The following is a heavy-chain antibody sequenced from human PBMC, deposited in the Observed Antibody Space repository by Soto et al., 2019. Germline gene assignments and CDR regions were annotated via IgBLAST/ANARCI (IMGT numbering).Heavy chain of an antibody. J-gene: IGHJ6*02. CDR2: IIPIFGTA. CDR3: ARDSRRIIAAAGIYYYYYGMDV. D-gene: IGHD6-13*01. V-gene: IGHV1-69*01. Sequence: QVQLVQSGAEVKKPGSSVKVSCKASGGTFSSYAISWVRQAPGQGLEWMGGIIPIFGTANYAQKFQGRVTITADESTSTAYMELSSLRSEDTAVYYYARDSRRIIAAAGIYYYYYGMDVWGQGTTVTVSS. CDR1: GGTFSSYA.